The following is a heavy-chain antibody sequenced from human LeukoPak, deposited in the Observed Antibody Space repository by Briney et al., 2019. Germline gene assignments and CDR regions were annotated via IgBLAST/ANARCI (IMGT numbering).Heavy chain of an antibody. CDR2: IWYDGSNK. CDR3: AREWLQLYYGMDV. CDR1: GFTFSSYG. D-gene: IGHD5-12*01. V-gene: IGHV3-33*01. J-gene: IGHJ6*02. Sequence: GGSLRLSCAASGFTFSSYGMHWVRQAPGKGLEWVAVIWYDGSNKYYADSVKGRFTISRDNSKNTLYLQMNSLRAEDTAVYYCAREWLQLYYGMDVWGQGTTVTVSS.